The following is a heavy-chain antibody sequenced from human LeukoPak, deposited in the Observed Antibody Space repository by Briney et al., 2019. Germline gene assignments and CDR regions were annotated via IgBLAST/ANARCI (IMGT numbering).Heavy chain of an antibody. CDR1: GFTFSSYA. D-gene: IGHD2-15*01. J-gene: IGHJ4*02. Sequence: GGSLRLSCAASGFTFSSYAMSWVRQAPGKGLEWVSVISGSGRGTFYVDSVKGRFTISRDNSKNTLSLQMNSLRAEDTAVYYCAKGSGDSRHSSLDYWGQGTLVTVSS. CDR2: ISGSGRGT. CDR3: AKGSGDSRHSSLDY. V-gene: IGHV3-23*01.